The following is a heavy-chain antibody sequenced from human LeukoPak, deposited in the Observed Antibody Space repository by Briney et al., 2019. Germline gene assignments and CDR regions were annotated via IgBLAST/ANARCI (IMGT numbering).Heavy chain of an antibody. CDR1: GFTLSSYA. Sequence: PGGSLRLSCAASGFTLSSYAMSWVRQAPGKGLEWVSVISGSGGSTWYADSVKGRFTISRDNSKNTLYLQMNSLRPEDTAVYYCAKEVVVAVAAHYIDYWGQGTMVTVSS. V-gene: IGHV3-23*01. CDR2: ISGSGGST. J-gene: IGHJ4*02. CDR3: AKEVVVAVAAHYIDY. D-gene: IGHD2-15*01.